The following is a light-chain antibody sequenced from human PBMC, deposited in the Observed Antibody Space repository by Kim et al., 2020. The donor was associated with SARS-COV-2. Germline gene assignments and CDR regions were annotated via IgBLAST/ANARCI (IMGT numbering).Light chain of an antibody. CDR1: QTISSRY. J-gene: IGKJ2*03. CDR3: QQYGTSPFS. Sequence: EIVLTQSPDTLSLPPGERATLSCRASQTISSRYLGWYQQKPGQAPRLLIYGATNRATGIPDRFSGSGSGTDFTLTISRLEPEDFAVYYCQQYGTSPFSFGQGTKLEI. CDR2: GAT. V-gene: IGKV3-20*01.